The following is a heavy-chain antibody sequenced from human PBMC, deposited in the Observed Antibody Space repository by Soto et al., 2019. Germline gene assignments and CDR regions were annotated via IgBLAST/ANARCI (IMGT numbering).Heavy chain of an antibody. V-gene: IGHV1-69*04. J-gene: IGHJ4*03. D-gene: IGHD4-17*01. CDR1: GGTFNSYT. CDR2: IIPILGIA. CDR3: ARDLHGDSQPFDY. Sequence: GASVKVSCKASGGTFNSYTISWVRQAPGQGLEWMGRIIPILGIANYAQKFQGRVTITADKSTSTAYMELSSLRSEDTAVYYCARDLHGDSQPFDYWGQGTMVTVSS.